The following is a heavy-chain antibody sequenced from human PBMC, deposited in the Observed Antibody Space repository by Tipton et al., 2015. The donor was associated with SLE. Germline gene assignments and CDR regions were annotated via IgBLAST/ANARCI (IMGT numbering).Heavy chain of an antibody. D-gene: IGHD1-1*01. V-gene: IGHV4-59*08. J-gene: IGHJ6*02. CDR2: IYYGGNT. Sequence: TLSLTCNVSGGSISSDYWSWIRQPPGKGLEWIGYIYYGGNTKYNPSHMSRAAISVDTSKDQIYLNLTSVTAADAAVYYCARSTTLQGRMAVWGQGITVTVSS. CDR3: ARSTTLQGRMAV. CDR1: GGSISSDY.